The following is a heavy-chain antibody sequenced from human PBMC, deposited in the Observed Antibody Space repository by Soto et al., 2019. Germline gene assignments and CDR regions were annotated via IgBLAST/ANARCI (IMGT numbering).Heavy chain of an antibody. CDR3: ARERLGSYYVAPGDY. CDR1: GFTFSSYG. V-gene: IGHV3-21*01. D-gene: IGHD1-26*01. Sequence: EVQLVESGGGLVKPGGSLRLSCAASGFTFSSYGMNWVRQAPAQGLEWVSSISSGSSFIYYADSVKGRFTISRDNAKNSLYLEMNSMRVEDTAVYYWARERLGSYYVAPGDYWGQGTLVAVSS. J-gene: IGHJ4*02. CDR2: ISSGSSFI.